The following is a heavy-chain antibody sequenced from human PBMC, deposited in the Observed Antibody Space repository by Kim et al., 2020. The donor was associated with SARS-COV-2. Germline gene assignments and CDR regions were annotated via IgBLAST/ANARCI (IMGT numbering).Heavy chain of an antibody. CDR2: IYSGGTT. CDR1: GFTVSNNY. Sequence: GGSLRLSCAASGFTVSNNYMSWVRQAPGKGLEWVSVIYSGGTTEYADSVKGRFTIARDTSKNTLFLQMNSLSADDTAVYYCARGGLGVNLDYWGQGTLVTVSS. CDR3: ARGGLGVNLDY. J-gene: IGHJ4*02. D-gene: IGHD3-10*01. V-gene: IGHV3-53*01.